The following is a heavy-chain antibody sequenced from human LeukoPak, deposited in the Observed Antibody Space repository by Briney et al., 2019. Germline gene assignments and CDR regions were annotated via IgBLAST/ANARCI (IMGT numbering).Heavy chain of an antibody. J-gene: IGHJ3*02. CDR2: SSTSGSTI. CDR3: ARERADALDI. CDR1: GFTFSDFH. Sequence: GGSLRLSCAASGFTFSDFHMCWIRQAPGKGLEWVSYSSTSGSTIFYADSVKGRFTISRDNAKNSLYLQMNSLRAEDTAVYYCARERADALDIWGPGTMVTVSS. V-gene: IGHV3-11*01.